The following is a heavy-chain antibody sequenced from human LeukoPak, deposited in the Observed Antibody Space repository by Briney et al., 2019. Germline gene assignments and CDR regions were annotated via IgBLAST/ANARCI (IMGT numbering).Heavy chain of an antibody. J-gene: IGHJ6*03. CDR2: INHSGST. CDR1: GGSFSGYY. Sequence: NPSETLSLTCAVYGGSFSGYYWSWIRQPPGKGLEWIGEINHSGSTNYNPSLKSRVTISVDTSKNQFSLKLSSVTAADTAVYYCARVRGNKRTYYMDVWGKGTTVTISS. D-gene: IGHD1/OR15-1a*01. V-gene: IGHV4-34*01. CDR3: ARVRGNKRTYYMDV.